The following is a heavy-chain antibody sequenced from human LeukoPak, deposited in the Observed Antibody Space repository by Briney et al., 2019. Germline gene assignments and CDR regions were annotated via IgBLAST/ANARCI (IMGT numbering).Heavy chain of an antibody. CDR1: GFTFSSYA. V-gene: IGHV3-30*04. CDR3: ARDRAYCSGGSCYSYYYGMDV. D-gene: IGHD2-15*01. Sequence: GGSLRLSCAASGFTFSSYAMHWVRQAPGKGLEWVAVISYDGSNKYYADSVKGRFTISRDNSKNTLYLQMNSLRAEDTAVYYCARDRAYCSGGSCYSYYYGMDVWGQGTTVTVSS. CDR2: ISYDGSNK. J-gene: IGHJ6*02.